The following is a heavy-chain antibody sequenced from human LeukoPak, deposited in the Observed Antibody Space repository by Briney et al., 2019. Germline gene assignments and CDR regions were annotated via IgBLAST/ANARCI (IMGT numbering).Heavy chain of an antibody. D-gene: IGHD3-3*01. Sequence: GGSLRLSCAASGFTFSSYAITWVRQAPGKGLEWVSSINDSGGSTYYADSVKGRFTISRDNSKNTLYLQMNSLRAEDTAVYYCAKREYNFWSGYFFWGQGTLVTVSS. V-gene: IGHV3-23*01. CDR1: GFTFSSYA. CDR3: AKREYNFWSGYFF. J-gene: IGHJ4*02. CDR2: INDSGGST.